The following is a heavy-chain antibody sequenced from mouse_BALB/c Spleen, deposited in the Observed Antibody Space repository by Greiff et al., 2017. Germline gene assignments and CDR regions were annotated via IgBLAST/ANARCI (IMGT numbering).Heavy chain of an antibody. CDR2: INPGSGGT. J-gene: IGHJ2*01. D-gene: IGHD1-2*01. V-gene: IGHV1-54*01. CDR3: ARDTTAPLDN. CDR1: GYAFTNYL. Sequence: QVQLQQSGAELVRPGTSVKVSCKASGYAFTNYLIEWVKQRPGQGLEWIGVINPGSGGTNYNEKFKGKATLTADKSSSTAYMQLSSLTSDDSAVYFCARDTTAPLDNGGKGTTLTVSS.